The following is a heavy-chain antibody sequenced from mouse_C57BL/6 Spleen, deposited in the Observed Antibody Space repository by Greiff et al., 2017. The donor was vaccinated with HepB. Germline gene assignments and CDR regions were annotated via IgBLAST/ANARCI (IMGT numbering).Heavy chain of an antibody. CDR2: IDPSDSYT. D-gene: IGHD1-1*01. V-gene: IGHV1-69*01. CDR3: ARFPNYYGSHFDY. CDR1: GYTFTSYW. Sequence: QVQLQQPGAELVMPGASVKLSCKASGYTFTSYWMHWVKQRPGQGLEWIGEIDPSDSYTNYNQKFKGKSTLTVDKSSSTAYMQLSSLTSEDSAVYYCARFPNYYGSHFDYWGQGTTLTVSS. J-gene: IGHJ2*01.